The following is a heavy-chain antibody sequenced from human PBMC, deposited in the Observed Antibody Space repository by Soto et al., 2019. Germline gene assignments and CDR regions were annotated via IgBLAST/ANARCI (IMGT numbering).Heavy chain of an antibody. CDR2: ISGSGGST. V-gene: IGHV3-23*01. Sequence: GGSLRICCAASGFTFSSYAMSWVRQAPGKRLEWVSAISGSGGSTYYADSVKGRFTISRDNSKNTLYLQMNSLRAEDTAVYYCAKDKIGGVLVAIGFYGMDVWGQGTTVTVSS. CDR1: GFTFSSYA. CDR3: AKDKIGGVLVAIGFYGMDV. D-gene: IGHD5-12*01. J-gene: IGHJ6*02.